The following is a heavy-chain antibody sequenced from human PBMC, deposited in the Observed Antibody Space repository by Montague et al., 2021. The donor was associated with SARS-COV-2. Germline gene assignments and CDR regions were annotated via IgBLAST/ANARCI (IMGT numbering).Heavy chain of an antibody. J-gene: IGHJ4*02. CDR2: IYWDDDK. V-gene: IGHV2-5*02. Sequence: PALVKPTQTLTLTCTFSGFSLSTSGVGVGWIRQPPGKALEWLALIYWDDDKRYSPSLKSRLTITKDTSKNQVVLTMTYVDPVDTATYYCAHLIRYYDIFTGIPFDYWGQGSQVTVSS. CDR1: GFSLSTSGVG. CDR3: AHLIRYYDIFTGIPFDY. D-gene: IGHD3-9*01.